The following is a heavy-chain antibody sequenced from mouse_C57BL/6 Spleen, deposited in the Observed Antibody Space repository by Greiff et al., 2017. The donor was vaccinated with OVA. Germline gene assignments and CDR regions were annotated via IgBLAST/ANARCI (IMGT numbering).Heavy chain of an antibody. J-gene: IGHJ1*03. CDR2: IDPNSGGT. CDR3: AREGLYYGYGRWYFDV. CDR1: GYTFTSYW. Sequence: VQLQQPGAELVKPGASVKLSCKASGYTFTSYWMHWVKQRPGRGLEWIGRIDPNSGGTKYNEKFKSKANLTVDKPSGTAYLQLSSLTSEDSAVYYCAREGLYYGYGRWYFDVWGTGTTVTVSS. V-gene: IGHV1-72*01. D-gene: IGHD2-2*01.